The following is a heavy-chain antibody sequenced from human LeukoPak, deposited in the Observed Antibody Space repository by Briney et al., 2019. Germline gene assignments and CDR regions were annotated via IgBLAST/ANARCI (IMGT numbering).Heavy chain of an antibody. D-gene: IGHD5-12*01. Sequence: ASVKVSCKASGGTFSSYAISWVRQAPGQGLEWMGGIIPIFGTANYAQKFRGRVTITTDESTSTAYMELSSLRSEDTAVYYCASHIVATITDYFDYWGQGTLVTVSS. CDR3: ASHIVATITDYFDY. J-gene: IGHJ4*02. V-gene: IGHV1-69*05. CDR2: IIPIFGTA. CDR1: GGTFSSYA.